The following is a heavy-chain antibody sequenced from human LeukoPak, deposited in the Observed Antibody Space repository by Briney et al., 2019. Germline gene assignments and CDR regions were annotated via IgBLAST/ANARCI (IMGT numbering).Heavy chain of an antibody. D-gene: IGHD2-2*01. J-gene: IGHJ3*02. CDR2: ISGSGGST. CDR1: GFTFSSYA. V-gene: IGHV3-23*01. Sequence: PGGSLRLCCAASGFTFSSYAMSWVRQAPGKGLEWVSAISGSGGSTYYADSVKGRFTISRDNSKNTLYLQMNSLRPEDTAVYYCAKDSGKTGSTSPDAFDIWGQGTMVTVSS. CDR3: AKDSGKTGSTSPDAFDI.